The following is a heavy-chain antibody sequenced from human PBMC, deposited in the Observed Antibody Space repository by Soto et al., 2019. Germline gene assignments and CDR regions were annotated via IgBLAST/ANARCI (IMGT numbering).Heavy chain of an antibody. D-gene: IGHD3-22*01. CDR3: WKAGPYLYDGSCYYSNAFGI. CDR1: GFTFSSYA. J-gene: IGHJ3*02. V-gene: IGHV3-23*01. CDR2: ISGSGGST. Sequence: EVQLLESGGGLVQPGGSLRLSCAASGFTFSSYAMSWVRQAPGKGLEWVSAISGSGGSTYYADSVKGRFTISRDNSKHTMYLQMNSLRAEDTALYYCWKAGPYLYDGSCYYSNAFGIWGQGTMVTVSS.